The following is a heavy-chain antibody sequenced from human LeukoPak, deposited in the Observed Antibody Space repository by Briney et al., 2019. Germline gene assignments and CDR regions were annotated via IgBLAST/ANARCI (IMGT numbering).Heavy chain of an antibody. CDR1: GFTVSSNY. D-gene: IGHD7-27*01. CDR2: IYSGGSR. CDR3: ASPPGRPNGD. Sequence: GGSLRLSCAASGFTVSSNYMSWVRQAPGKGLEWVSVIYSGGSRYSAASVKGRFTISRDNSKNTLSLQMNSLRVEDTAMYYCASPPGRPNGDWGQGTLVTVSS. V-gene: IGHV3-53*05. J-gene: IGHJ4*02.